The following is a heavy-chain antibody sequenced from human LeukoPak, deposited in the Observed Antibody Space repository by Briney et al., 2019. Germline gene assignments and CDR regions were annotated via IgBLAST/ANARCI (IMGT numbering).Heavy chain of an antibody. Sequence: VTVSCKASGYIFRSYGISCVRQAPGQGLEWMGWISVYNGNTNYAQKVQGRVTLTTDTSTATAYMEMRGLISDDTAVYYCARALSDDFWSFNQDYWGQGTLLTVSP. J-gene: IGHJ4*02. CDR2: ISVYNGNT. D-gene: IGHD3-3*01. CDR3: ARALSDDFWSFNQDY. V-gene: IGHV1-18*01. CDR1: GYIFRSYG.